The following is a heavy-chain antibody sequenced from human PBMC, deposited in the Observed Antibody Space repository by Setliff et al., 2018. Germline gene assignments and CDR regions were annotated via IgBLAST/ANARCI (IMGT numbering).Heavy chain of an antibody. J-gene: IGHJ5*02. CDR1: GGSFSGYY. D-gene: IGHD2-15*01. CDR2: INHSGST. CDR3: ARHIRRGCSVTSCQNWFDP. Sequence: LSLTCAVYGGSFSGYYWSWIRQPPGKGLEWIGEINHSGSTNYNPSLKSRVTMSVDTSKNQFSLKLTSATAADTAVYYCARHIRRGCSVTSCQNWFDPWGQGTLVTVSS. V-gene: IGHV4-34*01.